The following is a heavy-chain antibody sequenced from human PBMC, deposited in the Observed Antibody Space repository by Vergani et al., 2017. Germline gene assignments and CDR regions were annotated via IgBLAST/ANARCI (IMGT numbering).Heavy chain of an antibody. CDR3: TASRLAAAGQTYWYFDL. V-gene: IGHV3-73*01. CDR2: IRSKANSYAT. CDR1: GFTFSGSA. D-gene: IGHD6-13*01. J-gene: IGHJ2*01. Sequence: VQLVESGGGVVQPGRSLRLSCAASGFTFSGSAMHWVRQASGLGLEWVGRIRSKANSYATAYAASVKGRFTISRDDSKNTAYRQMNSLKTEDTAVYYXTASRLAAAGQTYWYFDLWGRGTLVTVSS.